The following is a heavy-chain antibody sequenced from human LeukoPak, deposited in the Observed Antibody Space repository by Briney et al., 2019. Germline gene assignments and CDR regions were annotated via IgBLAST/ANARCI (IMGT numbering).Heavy chain of an antibody. Sequence: GGSLRLSCAASGFTFSSYWMSWVRQAPGKGLEWVANIKQDGSEKYYVDSVKGRFTISGDNAKNSLYLQMNSLRAEDTAVYYCAREIYDSSGYDDAFDIWGQGTMVTVSS. CDR3: AREIYDSSGYDDAFDI. CDR2: IKQDGSEK. CDR1: GFTFSSYW. D-gene: IGHD3-22*01. J-gene: IGHJ3*02. V-gene: IGHV3-7*01.